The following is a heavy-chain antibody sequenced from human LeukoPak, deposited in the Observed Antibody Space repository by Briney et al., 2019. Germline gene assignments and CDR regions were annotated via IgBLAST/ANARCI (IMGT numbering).Heavy chain of an antibody. D-gene: IGHD5-18*01. V-gene: IGHV3-7*03. CDR1: GFTFRNYA. Sequence: GASLRLSCAASGFTFRNYAMSWVRQAPGKGLEWVANIKQDGSEKYYVDSVKGRFTISRDNAKNSLYLQMNSLRAEDTAVYYCASPRYSYGYDVAGDWGQGTLVTVSS. J-gene: IGHJ4*02. CDR2: IKQDGSEK. CDR3: ASPRYSYGYDVAGD.